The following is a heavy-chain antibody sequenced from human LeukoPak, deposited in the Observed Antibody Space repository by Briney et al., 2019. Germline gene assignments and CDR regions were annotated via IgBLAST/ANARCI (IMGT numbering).Heavy chain of an antibody. CDR1: GYTFTSYY. J-gene: IGHJ4*02. Sequence: ASVKVSCKASGYTFTSYYMHWVRQAPGQGLEWMGIINPSGGSTSYAPKFQGRVTMTRDTSTSTVYMELSSLRSEDTAVYYCAREPMGVAVAGSGYFDYWGQGTLVTVSS. V-gene: IGHV1-46*01. CDR2: INPSGGST. D-gene: IGHD6-19*01. CDR3: AREPMGVAVAGSGYFDY.